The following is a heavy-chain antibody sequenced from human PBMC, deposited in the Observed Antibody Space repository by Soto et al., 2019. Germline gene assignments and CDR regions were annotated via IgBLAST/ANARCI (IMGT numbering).Heavy chain of an antibody. J-gene: IGHJ6*02. CDR2: IKSFSDGETT. V-gene: IGHV3-15*01. CDR3: TTDRICWFGEYKFAMVV. D-gene: IGHD3-10*01. CDR1: GFTFRNAW. Sequence: EVQLVESGGGLVKPGGPLPLSCEGSGFTFRNAWMSWVRQAPGKGLEWVGRIKSFSDGETTNDAAPVQGRFTISRDDTKNTLYLRMSSLKTADTAVYYCTTDRICWFGEYKFAMVVWGQGTTVTVSS.